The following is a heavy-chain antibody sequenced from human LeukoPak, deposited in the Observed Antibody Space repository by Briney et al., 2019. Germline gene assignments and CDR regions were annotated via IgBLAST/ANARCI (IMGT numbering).Heavy chain of an antibody. Sequence: PSETLSLTCTVSGGSISSGGYYWTWIRQHPGKGLEWIGYINYSGNTYYNPSLKSRVTISVDTSKNQFSLKLSSVTAADTAVYYCARDADYYDSSGSVRAFDIWGQGTMVTVSS. CDR1: GGSISSGGYY. D-gene: IGHD3-22*01. V-gene: IGHV4-31*03. J-gene: IGHJ3*02. CDR3: ARDADYYDSSGSVRAFDI. CDR2: INYSGNT.